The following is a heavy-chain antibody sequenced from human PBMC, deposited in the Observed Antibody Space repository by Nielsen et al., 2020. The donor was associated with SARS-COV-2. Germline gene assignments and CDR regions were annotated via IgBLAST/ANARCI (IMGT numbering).Heavy chain of an antibody. CDR2: IKSKTDGGTT. CDR3: TTGKGVDTAMVFYY. V-gene: IGHV3-15*01. J-gene: IGHJ4*02. D-gene: IGHD5-18*01. CDR1: GFTVSSNY. Sequence: GGSLRLSCAASGFTVSSNYMSWVRQAPGKGLEWVGRIKSKTDGGTTDYAAPVKGRFTISRDDSKNTLYLQMNSLKTEDTAVYYCTTGKGVDTAMVFYYWGQGTLVTVSS.